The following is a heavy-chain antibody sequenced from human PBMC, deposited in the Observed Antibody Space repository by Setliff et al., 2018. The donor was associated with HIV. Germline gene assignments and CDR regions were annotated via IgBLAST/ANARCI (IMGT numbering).Heavy chain of an antibody. J-gene: IGHJ4*02. CDR3: ARVPFTTGFDY. Sequence: PSETLSLTCTVSGDSMISRPYYWGWIRQSPGKGLEWIGNIFYSGSIYSNPSLKSRVTMSVDTSKNQFSLKLRSVTAADTAVFYCARVPFTTGFDYWGQGILVTVS. D-gene: IGHD3-3*01. V-gene: IGHV4-39*07. CDR1: GDSMISRPYY. CDR2: IFYSGSI.